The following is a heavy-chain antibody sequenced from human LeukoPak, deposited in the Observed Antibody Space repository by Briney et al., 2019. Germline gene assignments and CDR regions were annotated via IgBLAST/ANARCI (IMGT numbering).Heavy chain of an antibody. CDR2: IYYSGST. V-gene: IGHV4-59*08. Sequence: SETLSLTCTVSGGSISSYYWSWIRQPPGKGLEWIGYIYYSGSTNYNPSLKSRVTISVDTSKNQFSLKLSSVTAADTAVYYCARHYSSGWWVDYWGQGTLVTVSS. J-gene: IGHJ4*02. D-gene: IGHD6-19*01. CDR3: ARHYSSGWWVDY. CDR1: GGSISSYY.